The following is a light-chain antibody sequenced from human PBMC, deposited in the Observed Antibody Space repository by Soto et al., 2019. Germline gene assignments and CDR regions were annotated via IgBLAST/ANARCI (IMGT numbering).Light chain of an antibody. V-gene: IGLV2-23*01. CDR1: SSDIGTYNL. CDR2: EGI. Sequence: QSALTQPASVSGSPGQSITISCTGTSSDIGTYNLVSWYQHYPGKAPKLMIYEGIKRPSGVSNRFSGSKSGNTAFLTISGLRSEDEADYYCAAWDDSLSGPLFGGGTKLTVL. J-gene: IGLJ2*01. CDR3: AAWDDSLSGPL.